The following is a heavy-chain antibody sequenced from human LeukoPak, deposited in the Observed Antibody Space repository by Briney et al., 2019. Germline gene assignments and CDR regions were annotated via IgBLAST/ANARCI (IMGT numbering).Heavy chain of an antibody. CDR1: GGSFSGYY. Sequence: SETLSLTCAVYGGSFSGYYWSWIRQPPGKGLEWTGEINHTGNTNYNPSLKSRVTISVDTSKNQFSLKLSSVTAADTAVYYCARDGDYLGQGTLVTVSS. CDR3: ARDGDY. V-gene: IGHV4-34*01. CDR2: INHTGNT. J-gene: IGHJ4*02.